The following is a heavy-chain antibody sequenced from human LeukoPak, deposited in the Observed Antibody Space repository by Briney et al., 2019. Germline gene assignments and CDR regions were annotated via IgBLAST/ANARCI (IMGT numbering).Heavy chain of an antibody. CDR1: GFTFSSYG. CDR2: ISFDASNK. Sequence: PGGCLRLSCAASGFTFSSYGMHWVRQAPGKGLEWVAVISFDASNKYYADSVKGRFTISRDNSKNTLYLQMNSLRAEDTAVYYCARIREQLVPQKYYYYYYYMDVWGQGTLVTVSS. D-gene: IGHD6-13*01. CDR3: ARIREQLVPQKYYYYYYYMDV. J-gene: IGHJ6*03. V-gene: IGHV3-30*03.